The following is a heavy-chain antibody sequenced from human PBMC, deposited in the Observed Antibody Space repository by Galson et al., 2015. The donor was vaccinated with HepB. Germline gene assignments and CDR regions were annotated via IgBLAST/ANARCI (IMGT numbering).Heavy chain of an antibody. D-gene: IGHD5-12*01. V-gene: IGHV3-48*01. CDR1: GFTFSSYT. Sequence: SLRLSCAASGFTFSSYTMNWVRQAPGKGLEWISYISTSSETIHYADSMKGRLTISRDNAKNSLYLQMNSLRAEDTAVYYCARARGYSGYDFRRMAFDIWGQGTMVTVSS. CDR2: ISTSSETI. CDR3: ARARGYSGYDFRRMAFDI. J-gene: IGHJ3*02.